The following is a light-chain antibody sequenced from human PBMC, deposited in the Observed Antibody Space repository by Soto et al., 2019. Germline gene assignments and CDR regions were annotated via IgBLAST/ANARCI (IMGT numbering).Light chain of an antibody. J-gene: IGKJ1*01. Sequence: DIQITQSPSTLSSSVGDRVSITCRASQSISSLLAWYQQKPGKAPKLLIYKASSLESGVPSRFSGSGSGTEFTLTISSLQPDDFATYYCQQYNSYSTLGQGTKVDIK. V-gene: IGKV1-5*03. CDR1: QSISSL. CDR2: KAS. CDR3: QQYNSYST.